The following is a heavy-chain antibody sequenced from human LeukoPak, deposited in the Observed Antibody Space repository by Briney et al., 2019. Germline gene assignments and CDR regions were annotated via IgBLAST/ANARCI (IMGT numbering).Heavy chain of an antibody. D-gene: IGHD1-26*01. V-gene: IGHV1-18*01. CDR2: ISAYNGNT. CDR1: GGTFSSYA. CDR3: ARGAPSGSYNFDY. Sequence: ASVKVSCKASGGTFSSYAISWVRQAPGQGLEWMGWISAYNGNTNYAQKVQGRVTMTTDTSTSTAYMELRSLRSDDTAVYYCARGAPSGSYNFDYWGQGTLVTVSS. J-gene: IGHJ4*02.